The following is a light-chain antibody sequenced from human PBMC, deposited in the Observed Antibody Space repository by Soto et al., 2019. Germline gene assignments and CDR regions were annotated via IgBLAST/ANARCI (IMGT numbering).Light chain of an antibody. J-gene: IGKJ2*01. Sequence: DIQMTQSPSSLSASVGDRVTITCRASQTISSYLNWYQQKPGKAPKLLIYAASILQNGVPSRFSGSGSGTDFTLNISSLQPEDFASYYCQQSHSIPYTFGQGTKLEIK. V-gene: IGKV1-39*01. CDR3: QQSHSIPYT. CDR2: AAS. CDR1: QTISSY.